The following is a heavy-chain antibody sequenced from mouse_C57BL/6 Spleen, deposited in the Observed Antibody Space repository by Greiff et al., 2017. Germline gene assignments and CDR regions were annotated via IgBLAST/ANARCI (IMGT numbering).Heavy chain of an antibody. CDR1: GFTFSSYT. D-gene: IGHD1-1*01. CDR2: ISGGGGNT. V-gene: IGHV5-9*01. J-gene: IGHJ3*01. CDR3: SRHGDSYCSSFAD. Sequence: DVRLVESGGGLVKPGGSLKLSCAASGFTFSSYTMSWVRQTPEKRLEWVATISGGGGNTYYTDSVKGRFTISRDNAKNTLYLQMSRLRSEDTALSDCSRHGDSYCSSFADWGPGILVTASA.